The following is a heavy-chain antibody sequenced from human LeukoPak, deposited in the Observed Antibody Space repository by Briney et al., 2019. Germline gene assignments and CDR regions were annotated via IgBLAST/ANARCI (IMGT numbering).Heavy chain of an antibody. Sequence: GGSLRLSCEASGFTFSAYAMTWVRQAPGKGLEWVSSIGSDNKSHYSESVKGRFTISRDNAKNTLYLQMNSLRAEDTAVYYCARELSAGDWGQGTLVTVSS. V-gene: IGHV3-69-1*01. D-gene: IGHD2/OR15-2a*01. CDR3: ARELSAGD. CDR1: GFTFSAYA. J-gene: IGHJ4*02. CDR2: IGSDNKS.